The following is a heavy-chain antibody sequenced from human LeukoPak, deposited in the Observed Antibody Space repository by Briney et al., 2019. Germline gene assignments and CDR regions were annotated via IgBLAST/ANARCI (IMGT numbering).Heavy chain of an antibody. Sequence: SETLSLTCTVFGGSISNYYWSWIRQPAGKGLEWIGRIYSSGSTNYNPSLKSRVTISVDKSKNQFSLRLSSVTAADTAVYYCARAGFGDYYYYYYMDVRGKGTTVTVSS. J-gene: IGHJ6*03. CDR3: ARAGFGDYYYYYYMDV. V-gene: IGHV4-4*07. CDR2: IYSSGST. CDR1: GGSISNYY. D-gene: IGHD2-21*02.